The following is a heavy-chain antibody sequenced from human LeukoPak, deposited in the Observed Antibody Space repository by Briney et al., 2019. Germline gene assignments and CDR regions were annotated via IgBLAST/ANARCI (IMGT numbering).Heavy chain of an antibody. CDR2: IYCSGST. CDR3: ARGLLDGYTHPAAFDI. V-gene: IGHV4-39*07. CDR1: GGSISSSSYY. J-gene: IGHJ3*02. D-gene: IGHD5-24*01. Sequence: SETLSLTCTVSGGSISSSSYYWGWIRQPPGKGLEWIGSIYCSGSTYYNPSLKSRVTISVDTSKNQFSLKLSSVTAADTAVYYCARGLLDGYTHPAAFDIWGQGTMVTVSS.